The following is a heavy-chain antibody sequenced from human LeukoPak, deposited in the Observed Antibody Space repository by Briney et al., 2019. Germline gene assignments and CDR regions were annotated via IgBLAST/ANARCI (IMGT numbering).Heavy chain of an antibody. D-gene: IGHD4-17*01. CDR2: IKQDGSEK. CDR3: ARDSLLYGDYPILTYYYYYGMDV. Sequence: GGSLRLSCAASGFTFSSYWMSWVRQAPGKRLEWVANIKQDGSEKYYVDSVKGRFTISRDNAKNSLYLQMNSLRAEDTAVYYCARDSLLYGDYPILTYYYYYGMDVWGQGTTVTVSS. V-gene: IGHV3-7*01. J-gene: IGHJ6*02. CDR1: GFTFSSYW.